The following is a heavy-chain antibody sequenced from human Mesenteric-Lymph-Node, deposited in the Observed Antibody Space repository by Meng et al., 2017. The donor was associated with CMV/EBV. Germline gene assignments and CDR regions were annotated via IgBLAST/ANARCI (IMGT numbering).Heavy chain of an antibody. J-gene: IGHJ4*02. Sequence: SETLSLTCTVSGGSISSYYWSWIRQPPGKGLEWIGYIYYSGSTNYNPSLKSRVTISVDTSKNQFSLKLSSVTAADTAVYYCARGLLNYCSGGSCYLYYFDYWGQGTLVTVSS. CDR2: IYYSGST. CDR1: GGSISSYY. D-gene: IGHD2-15*01. CDR3: ARGLLNYCSGGSCYLYYFDY. V-gene: IGHV4-59*12.